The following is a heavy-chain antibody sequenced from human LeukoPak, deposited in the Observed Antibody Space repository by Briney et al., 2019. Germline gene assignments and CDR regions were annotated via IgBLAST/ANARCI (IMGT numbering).Heavy chain of an antibody. D-gene: IGHD6-19*01. CDR3: AKEVAGVGCFDY. CDR1: GFTFDDYA. CDR2: ISWNSGSI. J-gene: IGHJ4*02. Sequence: GGSLRLSCAASGFTFDDYAMHWVRQAPGKGLEWVSGISWNSGSIGYADSVKGRFTVSRDNAKNSLYLQMNSLRAEDTALYYCAKEVAGVGCFDYWGQGTLVTVSS. V-gene: IGHV3-9*01.